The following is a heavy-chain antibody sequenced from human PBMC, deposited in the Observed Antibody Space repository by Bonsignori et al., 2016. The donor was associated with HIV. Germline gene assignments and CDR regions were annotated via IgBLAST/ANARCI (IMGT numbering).Heavy chain of an antibody. J-gene: IGHJ4*02. D-gene: IGHD6-19*01. Sequence: QLRLQESGPGLVRPSETLSLTCIVSGDSISSNAYYWGWIRQTPEKGLEWIGTIYYTGSTNYNPSLKSRITISLVTSKNQFSLRLSSVTAADTAVYHCGRRWAGTDYFDTGAREPWSPSPQ. CDR3: GRRWAGTDYFDT. CDR1: GDSISSNAYY. CDR2: IYYTGST. V-gene: IGHV4-39*01.